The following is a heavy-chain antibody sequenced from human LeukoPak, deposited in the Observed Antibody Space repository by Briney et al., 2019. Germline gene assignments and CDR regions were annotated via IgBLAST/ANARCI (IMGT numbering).Heavy chain of an antibody. J-gene: IGHJ4*02. CDR3: ARELEAAAKNFDL. Sequence: ASVKVSCKASGYTFTSHYMHWVRQAPGHGPEWMGVIYPSGSRTVYAQNFQGRVSVTRDASTSTVYMELSSLRSEDTAMYYCARELEAAAKNFDLWGQGTPVTVSS. CDR2: IYPSGSRT. CDR1: GYTFTSHY. D-gene: IGHD2-15*01. V-gene: IGHV1-46*01.